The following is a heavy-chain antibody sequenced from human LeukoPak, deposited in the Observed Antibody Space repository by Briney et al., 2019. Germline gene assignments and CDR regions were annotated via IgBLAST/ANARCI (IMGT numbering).Heavy chain of an antibody. CDR2: ISAYNGNT. CDR3: ARERRDDYNWDASHI. CDR1: GYTFTSYG. J-gene: IGHJ3*02. D-gene: IGHD5-24*01. V-gene: IGHV1-18*01. Sequence: ASVKVSCKASGYTFTSYGNSWVRQAPGQGLEWMGWISAYNGNTNYPQKLQGRVTMTTDTSTSTAYMELRSLRSDDTAVYYCARERRDDYNWDASHIWGQGTMVTVSS.